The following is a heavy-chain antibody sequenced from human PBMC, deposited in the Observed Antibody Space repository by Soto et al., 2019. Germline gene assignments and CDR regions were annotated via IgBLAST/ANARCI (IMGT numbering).Heavy chain of an antibody. CDR2: INAGNGNT. CDR3: ARRVSSSSKAYFDY. V-gene: IGHV1-3*01. Sequence: QVRLVQSGAEVKKPGASVKVSCKASGYTFTSYAMHWVRQAPGQRLEWMGWINAGNGNTKYSQKFQGRVTITRDTSASTAYMELSSLRSEDTAVYYCARRVSSSSKAYFDYWGQGTLVTVSS. CDR1: GYTFTSYA. D-gene: IGHD6-6*01. J-gene: IGHJ4*02.